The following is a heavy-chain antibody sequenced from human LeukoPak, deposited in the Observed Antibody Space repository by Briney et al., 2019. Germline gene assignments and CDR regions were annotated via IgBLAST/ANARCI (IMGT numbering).Heavy chain of an antibody. CDR1: GGSISSYY. D-gene: IGHD2-15*01. V-gene: IGHV4-4*07. CDR3: AREAVVAAHYGMDV. Sequence: SETLSLTCTVSGGSISSYYWSWIRQPAGKGLEWIGRIHTSGSTNYNPSLKSRVTMSVDTSKNQFSLKLSSVTAADTAVYYCAREAVVAAHYGMDVWGQGTTVTVSS. CDR2: IHTSGST. J-gene: IGHJ6*02.